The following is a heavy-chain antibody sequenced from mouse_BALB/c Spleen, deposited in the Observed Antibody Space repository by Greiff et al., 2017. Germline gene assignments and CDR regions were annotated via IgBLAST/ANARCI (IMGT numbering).Heavy chain of an antibody. J-gene: IGHJ2*01. CDR3: ARRGARNYFDY. D-gene: IGHD3-3*01. Sequence: EVQVVESGGGLVKPGGSLKLSCAASGFTFSSYAMSWVRQSPEKRLEWVAEISSGGSYTYYPDTVTGRFTISRDNAKNTLYLEMSSLRSEDTAMYYCARRGARNYFDYWGQGTTLTVSS. CDR1: GFTFSSYA. V-gene: IGHV5-9-4*01. CDR2: ISSGGSYT.